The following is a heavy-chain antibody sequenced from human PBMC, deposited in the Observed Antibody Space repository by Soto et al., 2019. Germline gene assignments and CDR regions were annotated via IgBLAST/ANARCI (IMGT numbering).Heavy chain of an antibody. V-gene: IGHV4-39*01. CDR3: ARHLVVAATTYNWFDL. CDR2: IFYSGST. Sequence: QLQLQESGPGLVKPSETLSLTCTVSGGSISSSSYYWGWIRQLPGKGLEWIGSIFYSGSTYYNPPPRSRVTIYIDSSKNQFSLKLSSVTAADTAVYYCARHLVVAATTYNWFDLWGQGTLVTVSS. D-gene: IGHD2-15*01. J-gene: IGHJ5*02. CDR1: GGSISSSSYY.